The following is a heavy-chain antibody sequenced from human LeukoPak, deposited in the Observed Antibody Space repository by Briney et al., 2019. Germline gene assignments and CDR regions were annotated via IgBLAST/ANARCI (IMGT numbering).Heavy chain of an antibody. CDR2: MYNSGST. CDR1: GGSISTNH. CDR3: ARLGSSGSFDY. D-gene: IGHD6-19*01. V-gene: IGHV4-59*08. J-gene: IGHJ4*02. Sequence: PSETLSLTCTVSGGSISTNHWSWIRQPPEKGLEWIGYMYNSGSTNYNPSLKSRVTISVDTSKNQLSLKLSSVTAADTAVYYCARLGSSGSFDYWGRGTLVTVSS.